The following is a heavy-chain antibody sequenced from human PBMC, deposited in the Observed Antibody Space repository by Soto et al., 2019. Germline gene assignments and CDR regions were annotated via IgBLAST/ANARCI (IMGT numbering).Heavy chain of an antibody. CDR2: ISGTGGST. CDR3: AKSSGNRIAAVNYYYYMDV. CDR1: GFIFSSYA. D-gene: IGHD6-25*01. V-gene: IGHV3-23*01. Sequence: EVQLLESGGGLVQPGGSLRLSCAASGFIFSSYAMTWVRQAPGKGLEWVSAISGTGGSTYYADSVKGRFTISRDNSEKTLSLQMNSLTAEDTAVYYCAKSSGNRIAAVNYYYYMDVWGKGTTVTVSS. J-gene: IGHJ6*03.